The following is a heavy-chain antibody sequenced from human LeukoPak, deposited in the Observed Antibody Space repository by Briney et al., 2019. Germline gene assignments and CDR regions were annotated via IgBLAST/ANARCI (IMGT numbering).Heavy chain of an antibody. J-gene: IGHJ5*02. V-gene: IGHV3-23*01. Sequence: PGGSLRLSCAASGFTFSSYSMNWVRQAPGKGLEWVSAISVSGTTYYADSVMGRLTISRDNSKNTLYLQMNSLRAEDTAVYYCAKSKEDCCGSFDPWGQGTLVTVSS. CDR2: ISVSGTT. CDR3: AKSKEDCCGSFDP. D-gene: IGHD2-15*01. CDR1: GFTFSSYS.